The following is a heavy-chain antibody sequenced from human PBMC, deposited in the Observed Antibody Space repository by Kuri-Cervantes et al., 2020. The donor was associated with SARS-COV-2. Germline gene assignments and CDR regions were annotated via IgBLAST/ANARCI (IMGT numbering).Heavy chain of an antibody. V-gene: IGHV1-2*02. CDR2: INPNSGGT. CDR3: ARAKAEANWGSNFDY. CDR1: GYTFTGYY. D-gene: IGHD7-27*01. J-gene: IGHJ4*02. Sequence: ASVKVSCKASGYTFTGYYMHWVRQAPGQGLEWMGWINPNSGGTNYAQKFQGRVTMTRDTSISTAYMELSRLRSDDTAVYYCARAKAEANWGSNFDYWGQGTLVTVSS.